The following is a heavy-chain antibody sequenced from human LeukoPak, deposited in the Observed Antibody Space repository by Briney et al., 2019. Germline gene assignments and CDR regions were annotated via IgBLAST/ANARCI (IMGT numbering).Heavy chain of an antibody. CDR1: GFTFSSYA. CDR3: AKDLTSSIAVCDY. Sequence: GGSLRLSCAASGFTFSSYAMSWVRQAPGKGLEWVSAISGSGGSTYYADSVKGWFTISRDNSKNTLYLQMNSLRAEDTAVYYCAKDLTSSIAVCDYWGQGTLVTVSS. D-gene: IGHD6-19*01. J-gene: IGHJ4*02. V-gene: IGHV3-23*01. CDR2: ISGSGGST.